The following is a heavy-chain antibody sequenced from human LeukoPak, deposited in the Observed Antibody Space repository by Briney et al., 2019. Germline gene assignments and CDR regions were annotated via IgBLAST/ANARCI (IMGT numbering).Heavy chain of an antibody. J-gene: IGHJ5*02. D-gene: IGHD2-2*01. V-gene: IGHV1-18*01. CDR3: ARGHDLVLPPATIERWLDP. Sequence: ASVKVSCKASGYTFTSYSIIWVRQAPGQGLEWMGWISDCNGNTNYAQNFQGRVTMTTDTSTSTAYMELRSLRSDDTAVYYCARGHDLVLPPATIERWLDPWGQGTLVTVSS. CDR2: ISDCNGNT. CDR1: GYTFTSYS.